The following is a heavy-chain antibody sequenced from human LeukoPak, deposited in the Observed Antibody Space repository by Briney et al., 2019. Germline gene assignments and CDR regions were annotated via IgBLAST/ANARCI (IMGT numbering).Heavy chain of an antibody. Sequence: GGSLRLSCAASGFTFSSYAMSWVRQAPGKGLEWVSAISGSGGSTYYADSVKGRFTISRDNSKNTLYLQMNSLRAEDTAVYYCANVGAVAGTNWFDPWGQGTLVTVSS. V-gene: IGHV3-23*01. D-gene: IGHD6-19*01. CDR3: ANVGAVAGTNWFDP. CDR1: GFTFSSYA. CDR2: ISGSGGST. J-gene: IGHJ5*02.